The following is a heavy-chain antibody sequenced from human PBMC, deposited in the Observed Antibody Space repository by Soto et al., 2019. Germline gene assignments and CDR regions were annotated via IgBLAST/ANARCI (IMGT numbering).Heavy chain of an antibody. J-gene: IGHJ3*01. CDR1: GYIFVNYG. CDR2: ISPYTGNT. CDR3: ARSRVGYCSGGTCYLNAFDV. V-gene: IGHV1-18*01. Sequence: ASVKVSCKASGYIFVNYGIAWVRQAPGQGLEWMGWISPYTGNTHSATKVQGRLTMTTDTSTSTAYMELSSPRSEDTAIYYCARSRVGYCSGGTCYLNAFDVWGQGTMVTVSS. D-gene: IGHD2-15*01.